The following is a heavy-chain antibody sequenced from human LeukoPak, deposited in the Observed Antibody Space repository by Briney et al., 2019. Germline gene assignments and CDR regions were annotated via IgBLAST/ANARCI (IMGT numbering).Heavy chain of an antibody. CDR1: GASISSYY. CDR3: ARATRWSLDY. CDR2: IYYSGST. V-gene: IGHV4-59*01. J-gene: IGHJ4*02. Sequence: SETLSLTCTVSGASISSYYWSWIRQPPGKGLEWIGYIYYSGSTNYNPSLKSRVTISVDTSKNQFSLKLSSVTAADTAVYYCARATRWSLDYWGQGTLVTVSS. D-gene: IGHD4-23*01.